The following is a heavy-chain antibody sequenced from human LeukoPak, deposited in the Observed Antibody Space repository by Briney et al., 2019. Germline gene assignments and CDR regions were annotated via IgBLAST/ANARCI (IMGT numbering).Heavy chain of an antibody. V-gene: IGHV3-23*01. Sequence: PGRSLRLSCAASGFTFSSFAMSWVRQAARDGLEWVSAISGSGCCTYYADYKKGRITISTDNSKNTLYLKMNSLRAEDTAVYYCAKVGGAGSYYLMGYWGQGTLVTVSS. J-gene: IGHJ4*02. CDR2: ISGSGCCT. CDR3: AKVGGAGSYYLMGY. D-gene: IGHD3-10*01. CDR1: GFTFSSFA.